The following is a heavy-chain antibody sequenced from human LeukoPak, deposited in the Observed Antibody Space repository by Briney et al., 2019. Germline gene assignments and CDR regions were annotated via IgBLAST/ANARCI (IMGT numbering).Heavy chain of an antibody. CDR3: AKAFRAYSSSTTYSAFDI. J-gene: IGHJ3*02. CDR1: GFTLSNYA. Sequence: PGGSLRLSCAASGFTLSNYAMSWVRHAPGKGLEWVSTIFRIVGRTYYTDSLKGRFTISRDTSKNMLYLQMYSLRAEDTALYYCAKAFRAYSSSTTYSAFDIWGQGTMVTVSS. CDR2: IFRIVGRT. V-gene: IGHV3-23*01. D-gene: IGHD2-2*01.